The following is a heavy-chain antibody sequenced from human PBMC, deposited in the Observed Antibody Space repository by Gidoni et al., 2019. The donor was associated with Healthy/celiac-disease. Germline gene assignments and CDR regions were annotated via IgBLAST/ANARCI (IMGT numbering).Heavy chain of an antibody. J-gene: IGHJ4*02. CDR3: AKLSGQATFDY. Sequence: EVQLVASGGGLVKPGGSLRLSCAASGFTFSSYSMNWVRQAPGKGLEWVSSTCRSTRYIYSADSVKGRFTISRDNAKNSLYLQMNSLRAADTAVYYCAKLSGQATFDYWGQGTLVTVSS. V-gene: IGHV3-21*01. D-gene: IGHD3-3*01. CDR2: TCRSTRYI. CDR1: GFTFSSYS.